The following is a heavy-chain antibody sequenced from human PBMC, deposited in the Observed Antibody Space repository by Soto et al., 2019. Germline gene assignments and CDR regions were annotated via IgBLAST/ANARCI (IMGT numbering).Heavy chain of an antibody. CDR2: IIPIFGTA. J-gene: IGHJ4*02. CDR1: GGTFSSYA. V-gene: IGHV1-69*06. CDR3: ARADYYDSSGYYYYFDY. D-gene: IGHD3-22*01. Sequence: SVKVSCKASGGTFSSYAISWVRQAPGQGLEWMGGIIPIFGTANYAQKFQGRVTITADKSTSTAYMELSSLRSEDTAVYYCARADYYDSSGYYYYFDYWGQGTLVTVSS.